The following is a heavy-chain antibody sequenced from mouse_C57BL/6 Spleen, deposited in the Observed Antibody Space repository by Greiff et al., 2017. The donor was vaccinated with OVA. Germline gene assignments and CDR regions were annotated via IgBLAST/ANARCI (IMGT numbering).Heavy chain of an antibody. CDR2: INPGSGGT. CDR3: AREEDGYYVWFAY. J-gene: IGHJ3*01. V-gene: IGHV1-54*01. CDR1: GYAFTNYL. D-gene: IGHD2-3*01. Sequence: VQLQESGAELVRPGTSVKVSCKASGYAFTNYLIEWVKQRPGQGLEWIGVINPGSGGTNYNEKFKGKATLTADKSSSTAYMQLSSLTSEDSAVYICAREEDGYYVWFAYWGQGTLVTVSA.